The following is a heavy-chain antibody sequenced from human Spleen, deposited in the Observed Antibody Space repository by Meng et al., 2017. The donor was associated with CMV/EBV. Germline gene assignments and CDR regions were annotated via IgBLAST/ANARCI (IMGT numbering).Heavy chain of an antibody. CDR1: GLTFTTYW. Sequence: GGSLRLSCAASGLTFTTYWMNWVRQAPGKGLEWVANIKEDGSEKYYVDSVKGRFTISRDNSKNTLYLQMNSLRAEDTAVYYCAKIAAPRGNYFGMDVCGQGTTVTVSS. V-gene: IGHV3-7*01. J-gene: IGHJ6*02. CDR3: AKIAAPRGNYFGMDV. CDR2: IKEDGSEK. D-gene: IGHD6-13*01.